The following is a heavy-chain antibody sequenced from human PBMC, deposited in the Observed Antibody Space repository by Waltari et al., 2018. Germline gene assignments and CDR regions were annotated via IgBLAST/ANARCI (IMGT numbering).Heavy chain of an antibody. V-gene: IGHV3-7*04. J-gene: IGHJ4*02. Sequence: EVQLVESGGGLVQPGGSLRLSCSGSGFTFTNHWMSWVRQAPGKGRDWVASIKHDGSEQYYVDSMKGRFTISRDNAKNSLSLQMDSLRAEDTAVYFCARGVTTVEYWGQGTLVTVSS. CDR1: GFTFTNHW. CDR3: ARGVTTVEY. CDR2: IKHDGSEQ. D-gene: IGHD2-21*02.